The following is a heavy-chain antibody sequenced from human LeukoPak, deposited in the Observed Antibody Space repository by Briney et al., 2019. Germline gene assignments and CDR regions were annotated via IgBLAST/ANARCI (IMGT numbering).Heavy chain of an antibody. D-gene: IGHD6-19*01. CDR3: ARVLEGSSGQHWYFDL. V-gene: IGHV4-34*01. Sequence: GSLRLSCAAPGFTFSDYYMSWIRQAPGKGLEWIGEINHSGSTNYNPSLKSRVTISVDTSKNQFSLRLSSVTAADTAVYYCARVLEGSSGQHWYFDLWGRGTLVTVSS. CDR1: GFTFSDYY. CDR2: INHSGST. J-gene: IGHJ2*01.